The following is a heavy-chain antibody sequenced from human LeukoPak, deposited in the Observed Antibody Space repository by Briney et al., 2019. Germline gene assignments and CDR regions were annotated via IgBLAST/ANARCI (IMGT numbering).Heavy chain of an antibody. CDR2: ISHSGNSI. J-gene: IGHJ4*02. Sequence: RGSLRLSCAASGFTFSDFYMSWIRQAPGKGLEWVLYISHSGNSISYADSVKGRFTISRDNAKNSVYLQMNSLRAEDTAVYYCAREPYINWEFDYWGQGTLVTVSS. CDR3: AREPYINWEFDY. CDR1: GFTFSDFY. V-gene: IGHV3-11*04. D-gene: IGHD7-27*01.